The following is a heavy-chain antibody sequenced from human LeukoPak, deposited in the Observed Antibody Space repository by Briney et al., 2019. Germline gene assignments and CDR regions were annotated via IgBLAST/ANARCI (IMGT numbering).Heavy chain of an antibody. CDR1: GFTFSDYN. Sequence: GSLRLSCAPSGFTFSDYNMNWVRQAPGKGLEWVSYITDSGNTIHYADSVKGRFTISRDNAKNSLYLQMNSLRAEDTAVYYCARSIGLTGGGVDVWGQGTTVTVSS. J-gene: IGHJ6*02. CDR3: ARSIGLTGGGVDV. CDR2: ITDSGNTI. V-gene: IGHV3-11*01. D-gene: IGHD3-9*01.